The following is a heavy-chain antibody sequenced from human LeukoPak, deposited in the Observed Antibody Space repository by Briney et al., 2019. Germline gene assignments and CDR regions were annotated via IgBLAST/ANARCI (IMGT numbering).Heavy chain of an antibody. D-gene: IGHD6-13*01. CDR1: GFTVSSNY. V-gene: IGHV3-23*01. Sequence: GGSLRLSCAASGFTVSSNYMSWVRQAPGKGLEWVSAISGSGGSTYYADSVKGRFTISRDNSKNTLYLQMNSLRAEDTAVYYCANPLGYSSSWYFDYWGQGTLVTVSS. CDR2: ISGSGGST. CDR3: ANPLGYSSSWYFDY. J-gene: IGHJ4*02.